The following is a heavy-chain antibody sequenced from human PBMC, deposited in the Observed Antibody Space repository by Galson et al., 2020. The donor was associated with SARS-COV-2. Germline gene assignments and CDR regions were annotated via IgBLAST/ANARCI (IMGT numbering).Heavy chain of an antibody. CDR1: GFTFSNYG. CDR2: MSYDGSEK. Sequence: PGGSLRLSCAASGFTFSNYGMHWVRQAPGKGLEWVTVMSYDGSEKYYADSVKGRFTLSRDNSKNTLYLQMNSLRAEDTAVYYCAAGIVVIPSARYGMDVWGQGTTVTVSS. V-gene: IGHV3-30*03. CDR3: AAGIVVIPSARYGMDV. D-gene: IGHD2-2*01. J-gene: IGHJ6*02.